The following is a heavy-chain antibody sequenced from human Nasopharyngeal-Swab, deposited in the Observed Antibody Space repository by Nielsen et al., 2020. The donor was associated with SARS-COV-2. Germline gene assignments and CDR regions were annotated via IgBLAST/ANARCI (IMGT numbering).Heavy chain of an antibody. J-gene: IGHJ4*02. D-gene: IGHD5-18*01. Sequence: ASVKVSCKASGYTFTGYYMEWVRQAPGQGLEWMGWINPNSGGTNYAQKFQGRVTMTRDTSISTAYMELSRLRSDDTAVYYCARLPTALVGWKDYWGQGTLVTVSS. CDR2: INPNSGGT. V-gene: IGHV1-2*02. CDR3: ARLPTALVGWKDY. CDR1: GYTFTGYY.